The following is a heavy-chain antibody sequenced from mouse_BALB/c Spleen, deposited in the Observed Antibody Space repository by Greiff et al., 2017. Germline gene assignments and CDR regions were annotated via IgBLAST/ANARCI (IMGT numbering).Heavy chain of an antibody. CDR1: GFTFRSFG. V-gene: IGHV5-17*02. J-gene: IGHJ2*01. CDR3: ARVYDGYFGY. Sequence: EVMLVESGGGLVQPGGSRKLSCPASGFTFRSFGMHWVRQAPEKGLEWVAYISSGSSTIYYADTVKGRFTISSDNPKNTLFLQMTSLRSEDTAMYYCARVYDGYFGYWGQSTTLTVTT. D-gene: IGHD2-3*01. CDR2: ISSGSSTI.